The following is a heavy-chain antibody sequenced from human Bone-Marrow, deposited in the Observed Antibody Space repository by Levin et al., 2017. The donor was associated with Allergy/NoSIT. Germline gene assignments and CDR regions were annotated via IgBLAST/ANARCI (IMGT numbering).Heavy chain of an antibody. V-gene: IGHV3-7*01. Sequence: PGESLKISCVGSGFTFSRYWMSWVRQAPGKGPEWVANIKEDGSEKFYVGSVNGRFTISRDNAKNSVYLQMSSLRAEDTAVYYCATDRDDIVTGYFAYWGQGILVTVSS. CDR3: ATDRDDIVTGYFAY. D-gene: IGHD3-9*01. CDR1: GFTFSRYW. CDR2: IKEDGSEK. J-gene: IGHJ4*02.